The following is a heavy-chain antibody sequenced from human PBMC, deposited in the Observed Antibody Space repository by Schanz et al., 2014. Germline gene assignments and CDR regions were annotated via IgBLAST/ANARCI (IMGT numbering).Heavy chain of an antibody. CDR1: GFTFGDYA. J-gene: IGHJ6*02. Sequence: EVQVVESGGGLVQPGGSLRLSCAASGFTFGDYAMTWVRQAPGKGLEWVSAISGGGGTAYYTDSVKGRFTISRDNSKGTLYLQMNSLRAEDTAVYYCAKDGPGGSGSYSADGGMDVWGQGTTVTVSS. V-gene: IGHV3-23*04. D-gene: IGHD3-10*01. CDR2: ISGGGGTA. CDR3: AKDGPGGSGSYSADGGMDV.